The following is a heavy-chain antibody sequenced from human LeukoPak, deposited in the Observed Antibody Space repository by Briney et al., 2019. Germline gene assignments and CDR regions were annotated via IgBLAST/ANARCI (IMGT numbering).Heavy chain of an antibody. CDR1: GGSISSSSYY. D-gene: IGHD4-17*01. Sequence: PSETLSLTCTVSGGSISSSSYYWGWIRQPPGKGLEWIGSIYYSGSTYYNPSLKSRVTISVDTSKNQFSLKLSSVTAADTAVYYCAREGPHYGFDPWGQGTLVTVSS. V-gene: IGHV4-39*07. CDR3: AREGPHYGFDP. CDR2: IYYSGST. J-gene: IGHJ5*02.